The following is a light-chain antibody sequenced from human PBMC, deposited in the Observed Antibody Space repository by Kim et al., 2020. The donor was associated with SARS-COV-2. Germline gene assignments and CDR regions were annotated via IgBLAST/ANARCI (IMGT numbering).Light chain of an antibody. CDR1: RDLFYSPTHKFY. J-gene: IGKJ4*01. Sequence: ATIKCKSSRDLFYSPTHKFYLAWYQQKPGQPPKLLISWASNREYGVPERFSGSGSGTDYTLTISSLQAEDVAVYYCQQYWSSFFAFGGGTKVDIK. V-gene: IGKV4-1*01. CDR2: WAS. CDR3: QQYWSSFFA.